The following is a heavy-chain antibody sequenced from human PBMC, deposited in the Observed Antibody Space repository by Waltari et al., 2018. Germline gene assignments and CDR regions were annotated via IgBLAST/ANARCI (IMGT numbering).Heavy chain of an antibody. CDR2: ISSSSSTI. CDR1: GFTFSSYS. D-gene: IGHD6-13*01. CDR3: ARDRFSSSWYGYYYYYYGMDV. J-gene: IGHJ6*02. V-gene: IGHV3-48*01. Sequence: EVQLVESGGGLVQPGGSLRLSCAASGFTFSSYSMNWVRQAPGKGLEWVSYISSSSSTIYYADSVKGRFTTSRDNAKNSLYLQMDSLGAEDTAVYYCARDRFSSSWYGYYYYYYGMDVWGQGTTVTVSS.